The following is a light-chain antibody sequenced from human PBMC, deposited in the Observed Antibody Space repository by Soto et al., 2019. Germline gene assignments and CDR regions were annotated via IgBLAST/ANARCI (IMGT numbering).Light chain of an antibody. J-gene: IGLJ1*01. Sequence: QSALTQPASVCGSPGQSITISCTGTISDVGGYNYVSWYQQHPGKATKLMIYEVSNRPSGVSNRFYGSKSGNKASLTISGLQTEDEADYYCSSYTSSSIPYVFGTGTKVTVL. CDR3: SSYTSSSIPYV. CDR2: EVS. V-gene: IGLV2-14*01. CDR1: ISDVGGYNY.